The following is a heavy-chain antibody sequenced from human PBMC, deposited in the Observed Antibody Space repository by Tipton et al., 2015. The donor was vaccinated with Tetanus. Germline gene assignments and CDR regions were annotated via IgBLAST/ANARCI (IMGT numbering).Heavy chain of an antibody. J-gene: IGHJ5*02. CDR2: ISPFNENV. Sequence: QLVQSGAEVKKPGASVKVSCKASGYTFTHYGVNWVRQAPGQGLEWMGWISPFNENVDYAEKFQGRLTMATDRSKATVYMDLRSLRSADSAVYYCARGRGLGPHEYFEHWGQGTLVTVSS. V-gene: IGHV1-18*01. CDR3: ARGRGLGPHEYFEH. CDR1: GYTFTHYG. D-gene: IGHD3/OR15-3a*01.